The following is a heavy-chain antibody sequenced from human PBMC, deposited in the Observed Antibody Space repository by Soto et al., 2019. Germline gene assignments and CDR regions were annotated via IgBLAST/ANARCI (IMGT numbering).Heavy chain of an antibody. CDR2: INHSGST. CDR1: GGSFSGYY. D-gene: IGHD3-22*01. Sequence: NPSETLSLTCAVYGGSFSGYYWSWIRQPPGKGLEWIGEINHSGSTNYNPSLKSRVTISVDTSKNQFSLKLSSVTAADTAVYYCARGHHYDSSGYYYFGFYYYYYGMDVWGQGTTVTVSS. J-gene: IGHJ6*02. V-gene: IGHV4-34*01. CDR3: ARGHHYDSSGYYYFGFYYYYYGMDV.